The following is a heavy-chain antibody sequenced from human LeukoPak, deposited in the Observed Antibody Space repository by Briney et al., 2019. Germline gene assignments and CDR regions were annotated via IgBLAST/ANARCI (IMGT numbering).Heavy chain of an antibody. CDR3: AREGPIVGATHLVDY. CDR2: INPNSGGT. D-gene: IGHD1-26*01. CDR1: GYTFTDYY. J-gene: IGHJ4*02. Sequence: ASVKVSCKASGYTFTDYYMHWVRQAPGQGLEWMGWINPNSGGTNYAQKFQGRVTMTRATSISTAYMELSRLRSDDAAVYYCAREGPIVGATHLVDYWGQGTLVTVSS. V-gene: IGHV1-2*02.